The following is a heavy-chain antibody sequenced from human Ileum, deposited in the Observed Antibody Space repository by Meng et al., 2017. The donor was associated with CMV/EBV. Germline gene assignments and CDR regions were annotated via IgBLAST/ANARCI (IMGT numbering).Heavy chain of an antibody. CDR2: MSPNGGYT. D-gene: IGHD6-13*01. Sequence: ASVKVSCKASGYTFATLDINWVRQAAGLGREGLGWMSPNGGYTGYAQKFQGRVTMTRDTSINTAYMELSSLGSEDTAVYYCARGVAAGVDYWGQGTLVTVSS. V-gene: IGHV1-8*01. CDR3: ARGVAAGVDY. J-gene: IGHJ4*02. CDR1: GYTFATLD.